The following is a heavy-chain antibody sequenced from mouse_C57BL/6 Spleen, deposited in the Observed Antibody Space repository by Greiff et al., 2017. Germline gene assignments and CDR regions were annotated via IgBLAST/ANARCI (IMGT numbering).Heavy chain of an antibody. V-gene: IGHV5-6*01. Sequence: EVQGVESGGDLVKPGGSLKLSCAASGFTFSSYGMSWVRQTPDKRLEWVATISSGGSYTYYPDSVKGRFTISRDNAKNTLYLQMSRLKSEDTAMYYCARRGYDYVDYWGQGTTLTVSS. J-gene: IGHJ2*01. CDR2: ISSGGSYT. D-gene: IGHD2-4*01. CDR3: ARRGYDYVDY. CDR1: GFTFSSYG.